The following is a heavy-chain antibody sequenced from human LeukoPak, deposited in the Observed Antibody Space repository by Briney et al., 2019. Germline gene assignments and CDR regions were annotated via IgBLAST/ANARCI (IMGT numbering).Heavy chain of an antibody. V-gene: IGHV3-49*03. CDR2: IRSKAYGGTT. CDR1: GFTFGDYA. Sequence: GGSLRLSCTASGFTFGDYAMSWFRQAPGKGLEWVGFIRSKAYGGTTEYAASVKGRFTISRDDSKSIAYLQMNSLKTEDTAVYYCTREGWNSPFDYWGKGTTVTVSS. CDR3: TREGWNSPFDY. J-gene: IGHJ6*04. D-gene: IGHD1-7*01.